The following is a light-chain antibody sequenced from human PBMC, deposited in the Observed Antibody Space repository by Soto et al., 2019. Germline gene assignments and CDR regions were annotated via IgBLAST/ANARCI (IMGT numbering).Light chain of an antibody. V-gene: IGKV3-11*01. CDR3: QQRSNWPRIT. CDR2: DAS. J-gene: IGKJ5*01. CDR1: QSVSSY. Sequence: EIVLTQSPATLSLSPGERATLSCRASQSVSSYLAWYQQKPGQAPRLLIYDASNRATGIPTRFSGSGSGTDFTLIISSLEPEDFAVYYCQQRSNWPRITCGQGTRLEI.